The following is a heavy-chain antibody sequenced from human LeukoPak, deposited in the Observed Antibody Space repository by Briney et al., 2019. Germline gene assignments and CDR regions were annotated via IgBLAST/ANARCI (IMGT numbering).Heavy chain of an antibody. CDR3: ARGTIVGATDY. CDR1: GFTFSSYA. D-gene: IGHD1-26*01. Sequence: PGGSLRLSCAAPGFTFSSYAMHWVRQAPGKGLEWVAVISYDGSNKYYADSVKGRFTISRDNSKNTLYLQMGSLRAEDMAVYYCARGTIVGATDYWGQGTLVTVSS. V-gene: IGHV3-30-3*01. CDR2: ISYDGSNK. J-gene: IGHJ4*02.